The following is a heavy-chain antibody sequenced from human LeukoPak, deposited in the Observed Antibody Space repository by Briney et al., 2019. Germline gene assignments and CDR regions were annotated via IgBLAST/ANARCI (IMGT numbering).Heavy chain of an antibody. CDR1: GGSISSSSYY. Sequence: PSETLSLTCTASGGSISSSSYYWGWIRQPPGKGLEWIGNIYYSGSTYYNPSLKSRVTISVDTSKNQFSLKLSSVTAADTAMYYCARDRGGNRETDYWGQGTLVTVSS. D-gene: IGHD4-23*01. J-gene: IGHJ4*02. CDR2: IYYSGST. V-gene: IGHV4-39*07. CDR3: ARDRGGNRETDY.